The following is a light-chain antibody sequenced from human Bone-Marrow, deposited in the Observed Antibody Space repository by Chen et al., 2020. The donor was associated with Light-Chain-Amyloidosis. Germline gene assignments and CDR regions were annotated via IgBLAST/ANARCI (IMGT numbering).Light chain of an antibody. CDR2: VNSDGSH. CDR3: QTLGSAIQV. Sequence: QLVLTQSPSASASLGASVKLTCTLSSGHRRYAIAWHQQHPEKGPRYLMKVNSDGSHSKGDGIPDRFSGSSSGAERYLTISSLQSEDEADYYCQTLGSAIQVFGGGTKLTVL. V-gene: IGLV4-69*01. CDR1: SGHRRYA. J-gene: IGLJ3*02.